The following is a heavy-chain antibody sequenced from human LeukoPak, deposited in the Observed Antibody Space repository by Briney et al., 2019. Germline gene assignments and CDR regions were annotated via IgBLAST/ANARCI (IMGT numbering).Heavy chain of an antibody. D-gene: IGHD6-13*01. Sequence: GSLRLSCSASGFNFSSYTMHWVRQAPGKGLEYVSAISPNGGSTYYGDSVKGRFTISRDNSKKTLYLQMSSLRAEDTAVYYCVKTIAVAGNFDYWGQGTLVTVS. CDR3: VKTIAVAGNFDY. J-gene: IGHJ4*02. CDR1: GFNFSSYT. CDR2: ISPNGGST. V-gene: IGHV3-64D*09.